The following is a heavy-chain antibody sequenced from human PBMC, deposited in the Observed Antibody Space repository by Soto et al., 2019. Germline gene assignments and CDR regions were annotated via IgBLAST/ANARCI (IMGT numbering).Heavy chain of an antibody. CDR2: IIPIFGTA. J-gene: IGHJ3*02. D-gene: IGHD3-22*01. CDR3: ARELEGYYYDSSGYYGDI. Sequence: GASVKVSCKASGGTFSSYAISWVRQAPGQGLEWMGGIIPIFGTANYAQKFQGRVTITADESTGTAYMELSSLRSEDTAVYYCARELEGYYYDSSGYYGDIWGQGTMVTVSS. CDR1: GGTFSSYA. V-gene: IGHV1-69*13.